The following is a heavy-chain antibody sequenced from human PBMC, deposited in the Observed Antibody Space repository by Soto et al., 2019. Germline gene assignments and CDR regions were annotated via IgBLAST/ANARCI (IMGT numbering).Heavy chain of an antibody. Sequence: SVKVSCKASGYTFTSYGISWVRQAPGQGLEWMGGIIPIFGTANYAQKFQGRVTITADESTSTAYMELSSLRSEDTAVYYCASLLSDIAAAGLIQYYYYGMDVWGQGTTVTVSS. CDR1: GYTFTSYG. V-gene: IGHV1-69*13. J-gene: IGHJ6*02. D-gene: IGHD6-13*01. CDR3: ASLLSDIAAAGLIQYYYYGMDV. CDR2: IIPIFGTA.